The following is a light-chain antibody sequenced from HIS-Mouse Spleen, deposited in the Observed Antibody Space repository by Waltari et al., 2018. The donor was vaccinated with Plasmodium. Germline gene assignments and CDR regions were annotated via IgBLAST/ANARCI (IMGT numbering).Light chain of an antibody. Sequence: QSALTQPASVSGSPGQSITLSCTGTSSDVGSYHLVSWYQQHPGKAPKLRIYEGSKRPSGVSNRFSGSKSGNTASLTISGLQAEDEADYYCCSYAGSSTWVFGGGTKLTVL. CDR2: EGS. CDR1: SSDVGSYHL. V-gene: IGLV2-23*01. CDR3: CSYAGSSTWV. J-gene: IGLJ3*02.